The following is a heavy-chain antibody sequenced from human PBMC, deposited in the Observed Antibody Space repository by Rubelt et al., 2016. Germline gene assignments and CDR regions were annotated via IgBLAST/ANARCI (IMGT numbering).Heavy chain of an antibody. CDR3: AGDYGRVEYSLYV. D-gene: IGHD6-6*01. V-gene: IGHV4-31*03. Sequence: QLQLQESGPGLVKPSGTLSLTCTVSGGSISSSIYYWGWIRQPPGKGLEWIGYIYYTGSTYYNPSLESRLSISVDTSKNQFSLKLSSVTAAETAFYYCAGDYGRVEYSLYVWGQGTTVTVSS. J-gene: IGHJ6*02. CDR2: IYYTGST. CDR1: GGSISSSIYY.